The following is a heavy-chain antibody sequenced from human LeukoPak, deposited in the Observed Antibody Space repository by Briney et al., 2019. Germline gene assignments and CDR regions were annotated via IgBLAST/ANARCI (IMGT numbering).Heavy chain of an antibody. Sequence: SETLSLTCTVSGGSMSSGDYYYPWIRQPPGKGLEWIGFIYNSGSPYYIPSLKSRSTISIDTYKNQFSLKMRSVTAADPAVYYCASFQSRYENLRSHIGGPGTMVTVSS. D-gene: IGHD3-16*02. J-gene: IGHJ3*02. CDR1: GGSMSSGDYY. V-gene: IGHV4-30-4*08. CDR2: IYNSGSP. CDR3: ASFQSRYENLRSHI.